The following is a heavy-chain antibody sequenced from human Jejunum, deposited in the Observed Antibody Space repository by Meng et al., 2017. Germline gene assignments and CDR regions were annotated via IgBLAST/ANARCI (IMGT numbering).Heavy chain of an antibody. V-gene: IGHV3-9*01. D-gene: IGHD2-8*01. CDR1: GFIFNDYA. Sequence: GGSLRLSCAASGFIFNDYAMHWVRQVPGKGLEWVAGISWNSGMIAYADAVKGRFTISRDNAKNSLYLQMNSLRREDTALYYCTKDMGTNGVDRIMAVWGQGTTVTVSS. CDR2: ISWNSGMI. J-gene: IGHJ6*02. CDR3: TKDMGTNGVDRIMAV.